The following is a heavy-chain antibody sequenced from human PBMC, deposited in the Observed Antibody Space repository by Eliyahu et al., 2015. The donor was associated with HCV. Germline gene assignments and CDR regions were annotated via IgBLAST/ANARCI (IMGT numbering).Heavy chain of an antibody. CDR2: XSYDRSKK. D-gene: IGHD6-19*01. J-gene: IGHJ6*02. Sequence: QVQLVESGGGVVQPGRSXRLSCAASGFTFSSXGMPWVRQAPGKGLEWVAVXSYDRSKKYXADSVKGRXTXSRDNSKXTLYLQMNSLRVEDTAVYYCAKEVFGYNSDWDYYYAMDVWGQGTTVTVSS. V-gene: IGHV3-30*18. CDR1: GFTFSSXG. CDR3: AKEVFGYNSDWDYYYAMDV.